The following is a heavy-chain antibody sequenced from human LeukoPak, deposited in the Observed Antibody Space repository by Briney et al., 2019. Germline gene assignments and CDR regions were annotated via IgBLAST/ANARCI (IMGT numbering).Heavy chain of an antibody. V-gene: IGHV4-34*01. CDR3: ARGHCSSTSCYHWFDP. J-gene: IGHJ5*02. CDR2: INHSGST. D-gene: IGHD2-2*01. Sequence: PSETLSLTCAVYGGSFSGYYWSWIRQPPGKGLEWIGEINHSGSTNYNPSLKSRVTISVDTSKNQFSLKLSSVTAADTAVYYCARGHCSSTSCYHWFDPWGQGTLVTVSS. CDR1: GGSFSGYY.